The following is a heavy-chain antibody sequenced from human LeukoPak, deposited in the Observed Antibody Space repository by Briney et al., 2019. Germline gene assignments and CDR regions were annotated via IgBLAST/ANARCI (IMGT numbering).Heavy chain of an antibody. CDR3: ATGSGLWSPDY. CDR1: GFTFSSYW. D-gene: IGHD5-18*01. CDR2: INTDGSST. Sequence: GGSLRLSCAASGFTFSSYWMHWVRQAPGKGLVWVSRINTDGSSTSYADSVKGRFTISRDNAKNRLYVQMNSLRAEDTAVYYCATGSGLWSPDYWGQGSLVTVSS. J-gene: IGHJ4*02. V-gene: IGHV3-74*01.